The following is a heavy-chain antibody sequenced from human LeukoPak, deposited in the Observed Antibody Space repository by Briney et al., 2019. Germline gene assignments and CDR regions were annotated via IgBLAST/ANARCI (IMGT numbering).Heavy chain of an antibody. D-gene: IGHD4-17*01. CDR3: ASSGYGDYAFDY. CDR1: GFTFRSYW. Sequence: PGGSLRLSCAASGFTFRSYWMTWVRQAPGKGLEWVSVIYSGGSTYYADSVKGRFTISRDNSKNTLYLQMNSLRAEDKAVYYCASSGYGDYAFDYWGQGTLVTVSS. CDR2: IYSGGST. J-gene: IGHJ4*02. V-gene: IGHV3-66*01.